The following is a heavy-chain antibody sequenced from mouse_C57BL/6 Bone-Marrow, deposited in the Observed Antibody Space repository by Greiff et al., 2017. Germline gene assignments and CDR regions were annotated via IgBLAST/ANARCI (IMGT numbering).Heavy chain of an antibody. V-gene: IGHV1-54*01. CDR3: ARRVGREYDMDY. D-gene: IGHD4-1*01. CDR1: GYAFTNYL. CDR2: INPGSGGT. J-gene: IGHJ4*01. Sequence: QVQLKESGAELVRPGTSVKVSCTASGYAFTNYLIEWVKQRPGQGLEWVGVINPGSGGTNYNEKFKGKATLTADKSSSTTYMQLSSLTSEDSAVYFCARRVGREYDMDYWGQGTTGTVSS.